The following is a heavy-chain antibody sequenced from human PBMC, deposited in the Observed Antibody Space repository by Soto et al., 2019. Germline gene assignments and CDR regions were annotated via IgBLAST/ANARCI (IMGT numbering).Heavy chain of an antibody. CDR2: ISYDGSNK. V-gene: IGHV3-30-3*01. D-gene: IGHD6-19*01. Sequence: GGSLRLSCAASGFTFSSYAMHWVRQAPGKGLEWVAVISYDGSNKYYADSVKGRFTISRDNSKNTLYLQMNSLRAEDTAVYYCARDVSGSGWYLDYWGQGTLVTVS. J-gene: IGHJ4*02. CDR3: ARDVSGSGWYLDY. CDR1: GFTFSSYA.